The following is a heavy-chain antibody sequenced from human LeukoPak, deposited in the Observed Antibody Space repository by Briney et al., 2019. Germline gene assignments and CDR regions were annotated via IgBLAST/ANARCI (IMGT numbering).Heavy chain of an antibody. CDR3: AKEGIVGVFDY. J-gene: IGHJ4*02. CDR1: GFTFGTYA. V-gene: IGHV3-23*01. D-gene: IGHD1-26*01. CDR2: ITGSGGST. Sequence: GGSLRLSCIASGFTFGTYALSWVRQAPGKGLEWVSAITGSGGSTYYADSVKGRFTISRDNYKNTLYLQMNSLRVEDTAIYYCAKEGIVGVFDYWGQGTLVTVSA.